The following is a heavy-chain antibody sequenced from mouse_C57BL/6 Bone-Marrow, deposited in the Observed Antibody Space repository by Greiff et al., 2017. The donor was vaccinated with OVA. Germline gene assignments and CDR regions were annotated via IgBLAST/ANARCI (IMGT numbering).Heavy chain of an antibody. J-gene: IGHJ3*01. D-gene: IGHD2-5*01. CDR2: IYPGSGNT. Sequence: QVHVKQSGAELVRPGASVKLSCKASGYTFTDYYIDWVKQRPGQGLEWIARIYPGSGNTYYNEKFKGKATLTAEKSSSTAYMQLSSLTSEDSAVYFCARGSNSFAYWGQGTLVTVSA. CDR3: ARGSNSFAY. CDR1: GYTFTDYY. V-gene: IGHV1-76*01.